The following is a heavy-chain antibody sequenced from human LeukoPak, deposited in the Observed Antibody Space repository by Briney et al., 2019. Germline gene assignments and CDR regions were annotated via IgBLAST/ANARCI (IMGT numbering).Heavy chain of an antibody. CDR1: GFTFSSYA. J-gene: IGHJ6*03. CDR3: ARDEHNYYYYYMDV. V-gene: IGHV3-23*01. CDR2: ISGSGGST. D-gene: IGHD1/OR15-1a*01. Sequence: GGSLRLSCAASGFTFSSYAMSWVRQAPGKGLEWVSAISGSGGSTYYADSVKGRFTISRDNSKNTLYLQMNSLRAEDTAVYYCARDEHNYYYYYMDVWGKGTTVTVSS.